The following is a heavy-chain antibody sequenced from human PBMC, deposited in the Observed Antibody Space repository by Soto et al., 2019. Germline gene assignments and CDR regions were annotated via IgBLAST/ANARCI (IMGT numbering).Heavy chain of an antibody. V-gene: IGHV4-39*01. Sequence: SETLSLTCTVSGISVSTSDYYWGWVRQPPGKGLDWIGNIYYSGSTFYNPSLRSRVTISVDTSKNQFSLKLNSVTAADTAVYFCAGFVVPASRNSDFDYWGQGTQVTVSS. CDR1: GISVSTSDYY. D-gene: IGHD2-15*01. CDR2: IYYSGST. J-gene: IGHJ4*02. CDR3: AGFVVPASRNSDFDY.